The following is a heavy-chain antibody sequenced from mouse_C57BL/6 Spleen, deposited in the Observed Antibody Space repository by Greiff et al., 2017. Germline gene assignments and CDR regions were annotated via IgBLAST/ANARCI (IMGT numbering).Heavy chain of an antibody. V-gene: IGHV1-52*01. Sequence: QVQLQQPGAELVRPGSSVKLSCKASGYTFTSYWMHWVKQRPIQGLEWIGNIDPSDSETHYNQKFKDKATLTVDKSSSTAYMQLSSLTSEDSAVYYCARTRVYRNYLDYWGQGTTLTVSS. CDR1: GYTFTSYW. D-gene: IGHD2-1*01. CDR2: IDPSDSET. CDR3: ARTRVYRNYLDY. J-gene: IGHJ2*01.